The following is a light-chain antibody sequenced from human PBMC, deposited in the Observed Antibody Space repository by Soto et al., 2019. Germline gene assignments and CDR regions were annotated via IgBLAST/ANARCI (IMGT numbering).Light chain of an antibody. CDR2: CAS. J-gene: IGKJ1*01. V-gene: IGKV3-15*01. CDR3: RQYNNWPPWT. Sequence: IVITQSPATLSVSPAERATLSCRASQSGISNWAWYHQRPGQAPRLLIYCASFRSTGIPARLCGGGSATEFTIPISSLLYADFVVYFCRQYNNWPPWTFGQGTKVDIK. CDR1: QSGISN.